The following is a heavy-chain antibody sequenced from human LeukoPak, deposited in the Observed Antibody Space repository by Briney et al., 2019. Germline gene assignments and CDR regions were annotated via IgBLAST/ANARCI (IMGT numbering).Heavy chain of an antibody. Sequence: XGSLRLSCAASGFTFSSYSMDWVRQAPGKGLEWVSYISSSSSTIYYADSVKGRFTISRDNAKNSLYLQMNSLRDEDTAVYYCASTVAGTPGYWGQGTLVTVSS. CDR3: ASTVAGTPGY. CDR2: ISSSSSTI. J-gene: IGHJ4*02. D-gene: IGHD6-19*01. V-gene: IGHV3-48*02. CDR1: GFTFSSYS.